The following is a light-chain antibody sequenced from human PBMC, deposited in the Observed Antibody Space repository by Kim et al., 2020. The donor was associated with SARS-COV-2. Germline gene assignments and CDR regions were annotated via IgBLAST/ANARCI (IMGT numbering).Light chain of an antibody. CDR2: SNG. CDR3: ATWDDSLNGVI. Sequence: GQRFTISVSGSHANVGSKFVYWYQQFPGKAPKILVYSNGQRPSGVPDRFSASKSGTSAFLAISGLRSEDEADYFCATWDDSLNGVIIGGGTQLTVL. J-gene: IGLJ2*01. CDR1: HANVGSKF. V-gene: IGLV1-47*01.